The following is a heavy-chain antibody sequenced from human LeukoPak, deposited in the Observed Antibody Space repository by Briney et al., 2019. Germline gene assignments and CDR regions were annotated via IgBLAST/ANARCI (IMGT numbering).Heavy chain of an antibody. CDR1: GFTFSGSA. V-gene: IGHV3-73*01. J-gene: IGHJ4*02. CDR2: IRSKANSYAT. D-gene: IGHD1-26*01. CDR3: TRSDGSYYYWHLDY. Sequence: GGSLRLXCAASGFTFSGSAMHWDRQASGKGLEWVGRIRSKANSYATAYAASVKGRFTISRDDSKNTAYLQMNGLKTEDTAVYYCTRSDGSYYYWHLDYWGQGTLVTVSS.